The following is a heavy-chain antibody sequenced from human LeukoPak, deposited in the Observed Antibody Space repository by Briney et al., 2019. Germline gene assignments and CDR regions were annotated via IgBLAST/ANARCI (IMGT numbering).Heavy chain of an antibody. Sequence: SETLSLTCTVSGGSISSSTYFWGWIRQPPGKGLEWIGTIYYSGSTYYNPSLKSRVTISVDSSKNQFSLQLNSVTPEDTAVYYCARDLEYSYGSSIDWFDPWGQGTLVTVSS. CDR3: ARDLEYSYGSSIDWFDP. J-gene: IGHJ5*02. CDR2: IYYSGST. D-gene: IGHD5-18*01. CDR1: GGSISSSTYF. V-gene: IGHV4-39*07.